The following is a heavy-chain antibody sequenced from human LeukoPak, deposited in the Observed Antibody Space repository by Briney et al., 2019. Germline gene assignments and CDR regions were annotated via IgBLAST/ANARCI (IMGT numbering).Heavy chain of an antibody. CDR2: INPSGGST. D-gene: IGHD1-26*01. J-gene: IGHJ3*02. Sequence: ASVKVSCKASGYTFTSYYMHWVRQAPGQGLEWMGIINPSGGSTSYAQKFQGRVTMTTDTSTSTAYMELRSLRSDDTAVYYCASNAASGSDAFDIWGQGTMVTVSS. V-gene: IGHV1-46*03. CDR1: GYTFTSYY. CDR3: ASNAASGSDAFDI.